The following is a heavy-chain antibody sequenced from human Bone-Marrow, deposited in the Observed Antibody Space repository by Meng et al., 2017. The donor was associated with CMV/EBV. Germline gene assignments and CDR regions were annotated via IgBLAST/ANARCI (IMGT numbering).Heavy chain of an antibody. CDR3: ARDTGDCSSTSCYTWRDYYYYGMDV. J-gene: IGHJ6*02. CDR2: IIPILGIA. D-gene: IGHD2-2*02. CDR1: GGTFSSYA. V-gene: IGHV1-69*10. Sequence: SVKVSCKASGGTFSSYAISWVRQAPGQGLEWMGGIIPILGIANYAQKFQGRVTITADKSTSTAYMELSSLRSEDTAVYYCARDTGDCSSTSCYTWRDYYYYGMDVWGQGTTVTVAS.